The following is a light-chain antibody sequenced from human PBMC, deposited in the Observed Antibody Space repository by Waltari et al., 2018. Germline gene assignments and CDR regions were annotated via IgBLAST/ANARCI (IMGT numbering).Light chain of an antibody. V-gene: IGLV8-61*01. CDR2: STN. CDR3: VLYMGSGIWV. Sequence: QTVVTQEPSFSVSPGGTVTLTCGLSSGSVSTGHNPSWHQQTPGQAPRTLIYSTNARSCGVPDRFSGSILGNKAALTITGAQADDESDYYCVLYMGSGIWVFGGGTKLTVL. J-gene: IGLJ3*02. CDR1: SGSVSTGHN.